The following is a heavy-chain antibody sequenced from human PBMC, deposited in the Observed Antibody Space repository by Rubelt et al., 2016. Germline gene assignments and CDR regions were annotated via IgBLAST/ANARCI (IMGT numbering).Heavy chain of an antibody. D-gene: IGHD6-13*01. V-gene: IGHV3-74*02. J-gene: IGHJ4*02. Sequence: EVQLVESGGGLVQPGGSLRLSCAVTGLGFSTDWMHWVRQAPGTGLVWVPRSNPDGSTTKYEISVKGRLTIPKDNAKKTLYLEMNSLRVEGTAVYYCTGDTFGSRDYWGQGSLVIVSS. CDR3: TGDTFGSRDY. CDR1: GLGFSTDW. CDR2: SNPDGSTT.